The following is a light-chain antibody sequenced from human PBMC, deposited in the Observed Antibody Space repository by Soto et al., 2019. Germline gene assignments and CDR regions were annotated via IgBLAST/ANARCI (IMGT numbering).Light chain of an antibody. Sequence: EIVMTQSPATLSVSPGERATLSCRASQSVSSNLAWYQQKPGQAPRLLIYGALTRATGIPARFSGSGSGTEFTLTISSLHSADFAVYYCQQDNSWFSITLGQGTRLENK. CDR2: GAL. CDR1: QSVSSN. J-gene: IGKJ5*01. V-gene: IGKV3D-15*01. CDR3: QQDNSWFSIT.